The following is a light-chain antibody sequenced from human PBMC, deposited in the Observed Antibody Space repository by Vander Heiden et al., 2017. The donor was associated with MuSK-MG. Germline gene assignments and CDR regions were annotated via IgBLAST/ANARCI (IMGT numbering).Light chain of an antibody. CDR2: AAS. V-gene: IGKV1-6*01. CDR1: QGIRND. J-gene: IGKJ4*01. Sequence: AIQLTQSPSSLSASVGERITIACRANQGIRNDVSWYQQKPGKAPKLLISAASTLQSGVPSRFSGSGSGADFTLTISSLQPEDVATYYCRQVDNYPLTFGGGTKVEMK. CDR3: RQVDNYPLT.